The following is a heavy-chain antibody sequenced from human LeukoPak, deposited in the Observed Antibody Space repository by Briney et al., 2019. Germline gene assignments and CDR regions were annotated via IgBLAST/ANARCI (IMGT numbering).Heavy chain of an antibody. Sequence: ASVKVSCKASGYTFTSYGISWVRQATGQGLEWMGWINPNSGNTGYAQKFQERVTITRDMSTTTAYLELSSLRSEDTAVYYCAAGLRKDALFDPWGQGTLVTVSS. J-gene: IGHJ5*02. V-gene: IGHV1-8*03. CDR1: GYTFTSYG. CDR2: INPNSGNT. CDR3: AAGLRKDALFDP.